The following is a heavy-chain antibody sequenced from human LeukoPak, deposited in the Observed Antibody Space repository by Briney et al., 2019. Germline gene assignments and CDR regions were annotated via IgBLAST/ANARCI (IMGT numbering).Heavy chain of an antibody. Sequence: GGSLRLSCAASGFTFSSYWMHWVRQAPGKGLVWVSRINSDGSSTSYADSVKGRFTISRDNAKNTLYLQMNSLRAEDTAVYYCARGNYYDSSGYYYVMGGFDYWGRGTLVTVSS. CDR3: ARGNYYDSSGYYYVMGGFDY. CDR1: GFTFSSYW. D-gene: IGHD3-22*01. V-gene: IGHV3-74*01. J-gene: IGHJ4*02. CDR2: INSDGSST.